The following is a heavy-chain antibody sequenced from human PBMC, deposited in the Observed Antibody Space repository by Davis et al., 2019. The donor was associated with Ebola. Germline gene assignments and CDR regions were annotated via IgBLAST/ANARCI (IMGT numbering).Heavy chain of an antibody. CDR1: GYTFTSYA. CDR2: INAGNGNT. V-gene: IGHV1-3*01. J-gene: IGHJ4*02. D-gene: IGHD3-10*01. Sequence: ASVKVSCKASGYTFTSYAMHWVRQAPGHRLEWMGWINAGNGNTKYSQKFQGRVTITRDTSASTAYMELSSLRAEDTAVYYCARDGVLWFGELFLYSPLDYWGQGTLVTVSS. CDR3: ARDGVLWFGELFLYSPLDY.